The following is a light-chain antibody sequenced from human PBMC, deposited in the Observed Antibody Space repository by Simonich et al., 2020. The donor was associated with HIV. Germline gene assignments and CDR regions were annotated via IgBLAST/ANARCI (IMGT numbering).Light chain of an antibody. Sequence: DIQMTPSPSSLSASVGDRVTITCRASQGISNSLAWYQQKPGKAPKVLIYAASSLQSGVPPRFSGRGSGTDFTLTISSLQPDDFATYYCQQYNSWYTFGQGTKLDI. J-gene: IGKJ2*01. V-gene: IGKV1-16*01. CDR1: QGISNS. CDR2: AAS. CDR3: QQYNSWYT.